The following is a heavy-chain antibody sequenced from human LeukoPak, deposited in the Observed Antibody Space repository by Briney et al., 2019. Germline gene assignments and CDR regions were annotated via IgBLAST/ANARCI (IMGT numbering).Heavy chain of an antibody. CDR3: ARGAHYYDSSGYLGGAFDI. D-gene: IGHD3-22*01. CDR1: GFTFSDYY. J-gene: IGHJ3*02. Sequence: GGSLRLSCAASGFTFSDYYMSWIRQAPGKGLEWVSYISSSGSTIYYADSVKGRFTISRDNAKNSLYLQMNSLRAEDTALYYCARGAHYYDSSGYLGGAFDIWGQGTMVTVSS. V-gene: IGHV3-11*01. CDR2: ISSSGSTI.